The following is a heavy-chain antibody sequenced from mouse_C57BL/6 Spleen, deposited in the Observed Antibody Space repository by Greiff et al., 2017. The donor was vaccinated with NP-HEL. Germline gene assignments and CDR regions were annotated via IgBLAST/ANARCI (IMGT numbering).Heavy chain of an antibody. D-gene: IGHD1-1*01. J-gene: IGHJ2*01. Sequence: QVQLQQSGAELVKPGASVKMSCKASGYTFTSYWITWVKQRPGQGLEWIGDIYPGSGSTNYNEKFKSKATLTVDTSSSTAYMQLSSLTSEDSAVYYGARGNYYGSSYDFFDDWGQGTTLTVSS. CDR1: GYTFTSYW. V-gene: IGHV1-55*01. CDR3: ARGNYYGSSYDFFDD. CDR2: IYPGSGST.